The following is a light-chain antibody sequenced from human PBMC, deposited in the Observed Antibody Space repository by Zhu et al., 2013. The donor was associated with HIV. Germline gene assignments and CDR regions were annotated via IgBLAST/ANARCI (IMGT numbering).Light chain of an antibody. CDR3: SSYTSSSTLGV. J-gene: IGLJ2*01. CDR1: SSDVGGYNY. CDR2: EVS. V-gene: IGLV2-14*01. Sequence: QSALTQPASVSGSPGQSITISCIGTSSDVGGYNYVSWYQQYPGKAPKLMIYEVSNRPSGVSNRFSGSKSGNTASLTISGLQAEDEADYYCSSYTSSSTLGVFGGGTKADRP.